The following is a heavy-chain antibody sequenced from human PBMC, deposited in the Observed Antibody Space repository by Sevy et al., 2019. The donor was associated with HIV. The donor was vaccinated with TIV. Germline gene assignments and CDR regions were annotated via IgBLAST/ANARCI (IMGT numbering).Heavy chain of an antibody. V-gene: IGHV3-49*03. CDR1: GFTFGDYA. CDR2: IRSKAYGGTT. D-gene: IGHD6-13*01. CDR3: TRDAGPYSSSWYHPNRNYYYYMDV. Sequence: GGSLRLSCTASGFTFGDYAMSWFCQAPGKGLESVGFIRSKAYGGTTEYAASVKGRFTISRDDSKSIAYLQMNSLKTEDTAVDYCTRDAGPYSSSWYHPNRNYYYYMDVWGKGTTVTVSS. J-gene: IGHJ6*03.